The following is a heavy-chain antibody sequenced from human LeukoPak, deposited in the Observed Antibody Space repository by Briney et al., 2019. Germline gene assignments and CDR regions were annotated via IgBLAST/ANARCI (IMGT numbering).Heavy chain of an antibody. Sequence: GGSLRLSCAASGFTFSNQWMTWVRRAPGRGLEWVANIKEDGSEKYYVDSVKGRFTISRDNAKNSLYLQMNTLRAEDTAVYYCARGGRYYISWGQGTLVTVSS. CDR2: IKEDGSEK. V-gene: IGHV3-7*04. D-gene: IGHD2-21*01. CDR3: ARGGRYYIS. J-gene: IGHJ5*02. CDR1: GFTFSNQW.